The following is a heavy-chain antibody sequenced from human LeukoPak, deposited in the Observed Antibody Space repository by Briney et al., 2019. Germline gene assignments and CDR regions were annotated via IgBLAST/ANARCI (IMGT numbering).Heavy chain of an antibody. CDR3: AKAPVTTCRGAFCYPFDY. J-gene: IGHJ4*02. D-gene: IGHD2-15*01. Sequence: GGSLRLSCAASGFTLSSYAMSWVRQAPGKGLEWVSAISDTGNTYHTDSVKGRFTISRDSSKNTLFLQMNRLRPEDAAVYYCAKAPVTTCRGAFCYPFDYWGLGTLVTVSS. CDR1: GFTLSSYA. CDR2: ISDTGNT. V-gene: IGHV3-23*01.